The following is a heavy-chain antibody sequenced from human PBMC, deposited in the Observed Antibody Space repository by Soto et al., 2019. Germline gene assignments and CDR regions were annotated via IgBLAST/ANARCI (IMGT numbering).Heavy chain of an antibody. J-gene: IGHJ4*02. Sequence: QVELVQSGAEVKKPGSSVKVSCKASGGTFSSYAISWVRQAPGQGLEWMGGIIPIFGTANYAQKFQGRVTITADESTSTAYMELSSLRSEDTAVYYCARTGERNYDFWSGYSEIEDWGQGTLVTVSS. D-gene: IGHD3-3*01. CDR3: ARTGERNYDFWSGYSEIED. CDR1: GGTFSSYA. CDR2: IIPIFGTA. V-gene: IGHV1-69*12.